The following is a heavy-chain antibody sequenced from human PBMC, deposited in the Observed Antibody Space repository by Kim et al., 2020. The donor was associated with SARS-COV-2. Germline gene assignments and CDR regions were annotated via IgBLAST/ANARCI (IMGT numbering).Heavy chain of an antibody. CDR3: ARSTRYYYDSSGYCFDY. V-gene: IGHV3-33*01. Sequence: GGSLRLSCAASGFTFSSYGMHWVRQAPGKGLEWVAVIWYDGSNKYYADSVKGRFTISRDNSKNTLYLQMNSLRAEDTAVYYCARSTRYYYDSSGYCFDYWGQGALVAGSS. J-gene: IGHJ4*02. CDR2: IWYDGSNK. D-gene: IGHD3-22*01. CDR1: GFTFSSYG.